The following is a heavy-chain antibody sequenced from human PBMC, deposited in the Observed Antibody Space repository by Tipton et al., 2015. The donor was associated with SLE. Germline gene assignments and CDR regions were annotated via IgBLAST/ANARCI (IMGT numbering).Heavy chain of an antibody. J-gene: IGHJ4*02. CDR3: ARVRYYGSGSHDYFES. V-gene: IGHV4-61*09. Sequence: TLSLTCTVSGDSVSSGSFYWSWIRQPAGKGLEWIGHVYTSGTSNYNPSLKSRITMSLDRSKNHFSLRLSPVTAADTAVYYCARVRYYGSGSHDYFESWGQGTLVAVSS. D-gene: IGHD3-10*01. CDR1: GDSVSSGSFY. CDR2: VYTSGTS.